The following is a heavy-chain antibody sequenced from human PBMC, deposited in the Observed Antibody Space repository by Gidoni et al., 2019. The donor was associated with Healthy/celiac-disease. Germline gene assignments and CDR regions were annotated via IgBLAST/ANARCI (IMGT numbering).Heavy chain of an antibody. V-gene: IGHV3-30-3*01. CDR3: ARRLWYCSGGSCYSVDYFDY. CDR1: GSHSSGYA. J-gene: IGHJ4*02. D-gene: IGHD2-15*01. Sequence: QVQLVESGGGVVQPGRSLRPSCAASGSHSSGYAIPWARQAPGKGLECVAVISYDGSNKYYADSVKGRFTISRDNSKNTLYLQMNSLRAEDTAVYYCARRLWYCSGGSCYSVDYFDYWGQGTLVTVSS. CDR2: ISYDGSNK.